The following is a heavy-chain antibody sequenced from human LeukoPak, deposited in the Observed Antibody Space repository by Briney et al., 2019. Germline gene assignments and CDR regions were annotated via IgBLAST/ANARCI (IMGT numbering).Heavy chain of an antibody. J-gene: IGHJ3*02. D-gene: IGHD3-22*01. CDR2: IYYSGST. CDR1: GGSISSYY. Sequence: SETLSLTCTVSGGSISSYYWSWIRQPPGKGLEWIGYIYYSGSTNYNPSLKSRVTISVDTSKNQFSLKLSSVSAADTAVYYCARGTMIRDGFDIWGQGTMVTVSS. CDR3: ARGTMIRDGFDI. V-gene: IGHV4-59*12.